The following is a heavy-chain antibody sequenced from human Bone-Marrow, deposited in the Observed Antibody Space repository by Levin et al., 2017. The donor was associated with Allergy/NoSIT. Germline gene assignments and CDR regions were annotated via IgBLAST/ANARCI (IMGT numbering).Heavy chain of an antibody. D-gene: IGHD3-3*01. J-gene: IGHJ5*02. CDR3: AKTDFEFWSGSIIAKWFDP. V-gene: IGHV1-18*01. CDR1: GDTSFRYG. CDR2: ISTYNVDT. Sequence: GESLKISCKASGDTSFRYGISWVRQAPGQGLEWMGWISTYNVDTKYADNFQGRVTMTIDRSTNIAFMELRSLTSDDTAVYYCAKTDFEFWSGSIIAKWFDPWGQGTLVTVSS.